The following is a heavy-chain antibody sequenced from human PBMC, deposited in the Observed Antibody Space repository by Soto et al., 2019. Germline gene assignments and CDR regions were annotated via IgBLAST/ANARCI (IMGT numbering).Heavy chain of an antibody. Sequence: SETLSLTCTVSHGSISSGDYFWGWIRQPPGKGLEFIGSINSSGGTYYSPSLKSRVSISIDKSKNHFSLKLTSVTAGDTAVYFCASVVVGATRQTGSDHWGQGTLVTVSS. CDR1: HGSISSGDYF. CDR2: INSSGGT. V-gene: IGHV4-39*02. CDR3: ASVVVGATRQTGSDH. D-gene: IGHD2-15*01. J-gene: IGHJ4*02.